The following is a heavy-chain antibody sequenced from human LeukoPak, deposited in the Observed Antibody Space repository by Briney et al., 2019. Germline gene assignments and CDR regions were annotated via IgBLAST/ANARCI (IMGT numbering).Heavy chain of an antibody. Sequence: YPSETLSLTCAVYGGSFSGYYWSWIRQPPGKGLEWIGEINHSGSTNYNPSLKSRVTISVDTSKNQFSLKLSSVTAAHTAVYYCARLPDIVVVPAAIPWGQGTLVTVSS. J-gene: IGHJ4*02. V-gene: IGHV4-34*01. CDR3: ARLPDIVVVPAAIP. D-gene: IGHD2-2*02. CDR2: INHSGST. CDR1: GGSFSGYY.